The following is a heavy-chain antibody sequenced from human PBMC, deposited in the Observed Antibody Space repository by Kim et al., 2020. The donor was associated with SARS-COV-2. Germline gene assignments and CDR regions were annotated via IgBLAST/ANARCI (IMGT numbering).Heavy chain of an antibody. CDR2: FDPEDGET. Sequence: ASVKVSCKVSGYTLTELSMHWVRQAPGKGLEWMGGFDPEDGETIYAQKFQGRVTMTEDTSTDTAYMELSSLRSEDTAVYYCATAMITVTTGLTYYYGMDVWGQGTTVTVSS. D-gene: IGHD4-17*01. CDR3: ATAMITVTTGLTYYYGMDV. V-gene: IGHV1-24*01. CDR1: GYTLTELS. J-gene: IGHJ6*02.